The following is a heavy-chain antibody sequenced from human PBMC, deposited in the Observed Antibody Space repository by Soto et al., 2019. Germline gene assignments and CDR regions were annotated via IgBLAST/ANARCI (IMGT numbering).Heavy chain of an antibody. CDR1: GYTFTGYY. CDR2: INPNSGGT. CDR3: ARGRAYYYDSSGPGYDAFDI. D-gene: IGHD3-22*01. V-gene: IGHV1-2*04. J-gene: IGHJ3*02. Sequence: ASVKVSCKASGYTFTGYYMHWVRQAPGQGLEWMGWINPNSGGTNYAQKFQGWVTMTRDTSISTAYMELSRLRSDDTAVYYCARGRAYYYDSSGPGYDAFDIWGQGTMVTVSS.